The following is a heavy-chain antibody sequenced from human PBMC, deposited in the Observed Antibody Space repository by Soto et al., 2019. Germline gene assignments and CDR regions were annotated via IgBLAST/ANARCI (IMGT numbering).Heavy chain of an antibody. CDR3: ARDLYSSSWYVRAFDM. D-gene: IGHD6-13*01. V-gene: IGHV1-2*02. Sequence: VKVSCKASGYTFTGYYMHWVRQAPGQGLEWMGWINPNSGGTSDAQKFQGRVTMTRDTSTSTVYMELSSLRSEDTAEYYCARDLYSSSWYVRAFDMWGQGTMVTVSS. J-gene: IGHJ3*02. CDR2: INPNSGGT. CDR1: GYTFTGYY.